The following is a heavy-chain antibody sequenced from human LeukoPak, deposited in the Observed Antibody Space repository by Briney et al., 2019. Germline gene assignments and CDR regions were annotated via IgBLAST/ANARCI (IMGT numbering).Heavy chain of an antibody. CDR3: ARGQPTEYYDSSGYARD. V-gene: IGHV1-8*02. CDR2: MNPNSGNT. D-gene: IGHD3-22*01. CDR1: GGTFSSYA. J-gene: IGHJ4*02. Sequence: ASVKVSCKASGGTFSSYANNWVRQATGQGLEWMGWMNPNSGNTGYAQKFQGRVTMTRNTSISTAYMELSSLRSEDTAVYYCARGQPTEYYDSSGYARDWGQGTLVTVSS.